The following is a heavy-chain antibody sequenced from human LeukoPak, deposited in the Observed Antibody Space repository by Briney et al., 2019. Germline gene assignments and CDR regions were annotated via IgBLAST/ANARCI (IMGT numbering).Heavy chain of an antibody. CDR1: GFTFSSYA. V-gene: IGHV3-7*01. J-gene: IGHJ4*02. Sequence: GRSLRLSCAASGFTFSSYAMHWVRQAPGKGLEWVANIKQDGSEKNYVDSVKGRFTISRDNAKNSVDLQMNSLRVEDTAVYYCARDVSDTYYYDSSGYQAWGYWGQGTLVTVSS. CDR2: IKQDGSEK. D-gene: IGHD3-22*01. CDR3: ARDVSDTYYYDSSGYQAWGY.